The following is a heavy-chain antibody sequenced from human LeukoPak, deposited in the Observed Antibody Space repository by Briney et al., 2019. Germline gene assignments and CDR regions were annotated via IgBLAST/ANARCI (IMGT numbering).Heavy chain of an antibody. V-gene: IGHV1-8*02. J-gene: IGHJ6*02. CDR3: ARGRRTVTYFYYYYYGMDV. CDR2: MNPNSGNT. D-gene: IGHD4-17*01. CDR1: GYTFTSYG. Sequence: ASVKVSCKASGYTFTSYGISWVRQAPGQGLEWMGWMNPNSGNTGYAQKFQGRVTMTRNTSISTAYMELSSLRSEDTAVYYCARGRRTVTYFYYYYYGMDVWGQGTTVTVSS.